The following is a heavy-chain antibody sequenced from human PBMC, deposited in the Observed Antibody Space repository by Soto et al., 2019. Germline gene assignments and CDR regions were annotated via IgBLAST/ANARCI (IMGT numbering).Heavy chain of an antibody. V-gene: IGHV4-30-4*01. D-gene: IGHD2-15*01. CDR3: AREGEGYCSGGSCYQPLDY. J-gene: IGHJ4*02. CDR1: GGSISSGDYY. CDR2: IYYSGST. Sequence: SETLCLTCTVSGGSISSGDYYWSWLRQPPGKGLEWIGYIYYSGSTYYNPSLKSRVTISVDTSKNQFSLKLSSVTAADTAVYYCAREGEGYCSGGSCYQPLDYWGQGTLVTVSS.